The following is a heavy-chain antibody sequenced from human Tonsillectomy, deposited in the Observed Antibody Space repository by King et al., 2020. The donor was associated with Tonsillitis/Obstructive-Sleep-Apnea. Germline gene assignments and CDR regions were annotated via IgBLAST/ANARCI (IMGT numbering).Heavy chain of an antibody. CDR2: ISDST. D-gene: IGHD6-13*01. Sequence: VQLVESGGGLVQPGGSLRVSCAASGFTFSSFAMSWVRQAPGKGLEWVSIISDSTYYADSVKGRFTMSRDNSKNTVYLQMNSLRAEDTAVYYCVKGVPGYWDQGTLVTVSS. J-gene: IGHJ4*02. CDR3: VKGVPGY. V-gene: IGHV3-23*04. CDR1: GFTFSSFA.